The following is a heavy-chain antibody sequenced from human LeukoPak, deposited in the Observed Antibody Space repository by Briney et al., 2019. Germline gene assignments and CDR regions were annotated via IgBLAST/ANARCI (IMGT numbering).Heavy chain of an antibody. V-gene: IGHV4-34*01. CDR1: GGSFSGYY. Sequence: SETLSLTCAVYGGSFSGYYWSWLRQPPGKGLEWIGEINHSGSTNYNPSLKSRVTISVDTSKNQFSLKLSSVTAADTAVYYCARDVFDFWSGYPDYWGQGTLVTVSS. CDR2: INHSGST. J-gene: IGHJ4*02. CDR3: ARDVFDFWSGYPDY. D-gene: IGHD3-3*01.